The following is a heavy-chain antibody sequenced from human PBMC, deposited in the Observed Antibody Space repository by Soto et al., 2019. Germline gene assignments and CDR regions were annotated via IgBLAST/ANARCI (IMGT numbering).Heavy chain of an antibody. V-gene: IGHV3-21*01. D-gene: IGHD3-16*01. CDR1: GFTFSSYS. J-gene: IGHJ6*02. CDR2: ISSSSSYI. Sequence: GSLRLSCAASGFTFSSYSMNWVRQAPGKGLEWVSSISSSSSYIYYADSVKGRFTISRDNAKKSLFLQMNSLRPEDTAVYYCVGALTYEVPYYYYGMDVWGQGTTVTVSS. CDR3: VGALTYEVPYYYYGMDV.